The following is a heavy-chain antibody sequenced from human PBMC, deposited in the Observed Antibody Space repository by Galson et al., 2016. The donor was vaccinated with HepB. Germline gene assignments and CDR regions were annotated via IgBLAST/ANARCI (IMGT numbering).Heavy chain of an antibody. CDR2: INSDGSST. CDR1: GFPFSNYW. J-gene: IGHJ4*02. V-gene: IGHV3-74*01. D-gene: IGHD6-13*01. CDR3: TRVHREGIAAAGLQI. Sequence: SLRLSCAASGFPFSNYWMHWVRQAPGKGPVWVSRINSDGSSTTYADSVKGRCTISSDNAKNTLHLQMNSLRAEDTALYYCTRVHREGIAAAGLQIWGQGTLVIVSS.